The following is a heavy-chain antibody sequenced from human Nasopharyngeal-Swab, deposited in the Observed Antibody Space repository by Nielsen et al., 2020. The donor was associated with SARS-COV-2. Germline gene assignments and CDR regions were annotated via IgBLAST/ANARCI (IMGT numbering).Heavy chain of an antibody. D-gene: IGHD3-10*01. CDR2: ISGSGGST. V-gene: IGHV3-23*01. CDR3: AKDETLVLLWFGELFGAFDI. Sequence: GESLKISCAASGFTFSSYAMSWVRQAPGKGLEWVSAISGSGGSTYYADSVKGRFTISRDNSKNTLYLQMNSLRAEDTAVYYCAKDETLVLLWFGELFGAFDIWGQGTMVTVSS. J-gene: IGHJ3*02. CDR1: GFTFSSYA.